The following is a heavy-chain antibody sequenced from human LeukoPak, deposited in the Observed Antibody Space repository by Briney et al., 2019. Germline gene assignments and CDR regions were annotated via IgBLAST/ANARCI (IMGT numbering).Heavy chain of an antibody. D-gene: IGHD1-7*01. CDR3: ARPYYSGTYWFDS. CDR1: GGSISTSY. Sequence: PSETLSLTCTVSGGSISTSYWSWIRQTPGKGLEGIGEINHSGRTNYNPSLKSRVTLSVDTSKNQFSLKMSSVTAADTAVYYCARPYYSGTYWFDSWGQGTLVTVSS. CDR2: INHSGRT. J-gene: IGHJ5*01. V-gene: IGHV4-34*01.